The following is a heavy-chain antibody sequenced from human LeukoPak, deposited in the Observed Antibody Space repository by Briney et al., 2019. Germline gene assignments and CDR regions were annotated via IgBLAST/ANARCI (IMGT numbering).Heavy chain of an antibody. CDR3: ARDSPGSDYFDY. Sequence: SETLSLTCTVSGGSISSGDYSWSWIRQPPGKGLELIGYIFHSGTTYYNPSLKSRVTISVDRSKNQFSLKLTSVTAADTAVYYCARDSPGSDYFDYWGQGTLVTVSS. CDR2: IFHSGTT. V-gene: IGHV4-30-2*01. CDR1: GGSISSGDYS. J-gene: IGHJ4*02. D-gene: IGHD3-10*01.